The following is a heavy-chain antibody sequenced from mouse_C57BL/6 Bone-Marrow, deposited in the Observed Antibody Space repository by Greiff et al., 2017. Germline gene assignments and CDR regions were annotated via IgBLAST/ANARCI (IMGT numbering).Heavy chain of an antibody. D-gene: IGHD1-1*01. CDR3: TTVVATRAMDY. CDR1: GYTFTGYW. V-gene: IGHV1-9*01. J-gene: IGHJ4*01. CDR2: ILPGSGST. Sequence: QVQLQQSGAELMKPGASVKLSCKATGYTFTGYWIEWVKQRPGHGLEWIGEILPGSGSTNYNEKFKGKATFTADTSSNTAYMQLSSLTTGDSAIDYCTTVVATRAMDYWGQGTSVTVSS.